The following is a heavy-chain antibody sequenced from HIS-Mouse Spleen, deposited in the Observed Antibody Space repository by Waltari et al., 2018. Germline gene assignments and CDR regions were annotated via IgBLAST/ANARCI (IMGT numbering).Heavy chain of an antibody. J-gene: IGHJ5*02. D-gene: IGHD3-3*01. V-gene: IGHV1-18*01. CDR3: ARSESRFLEWLDWFDP. CDR2: ISAYNGNT. CDR1: GYTFTSYG. Sequence: QVQLEQSGAEVKKPGASVKVSCKASGYTFTSYGISGVRQAPGQGLEWMGWISAYNGNTNYAQKLQGRVTMTTDTSTSTAYMELRSLRSDDTAVYYCARSESRFLEWLDWFDPWGQGTLVTVSS.